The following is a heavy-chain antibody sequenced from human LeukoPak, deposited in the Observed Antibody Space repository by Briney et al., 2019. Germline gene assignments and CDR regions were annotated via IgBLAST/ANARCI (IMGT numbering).Heavy chain of an antibody. CDR3: VRGQEVVYTPTFDY. D-gene: IGHD2-8*02. V-gene: IGHV3-64D*09. Sequence: GGSLRLSCAASGFTFSTYAIHRVRQAPGKGLQYVSSIGTSGISTYYADSVTGRFTISRDNSKNSLYLQMSNLRPEDTAVYYCVRGQEVVYTPTFDYWGQGVLVTVSS. CDR1: GFTFSTYA. CDR2: IGTSGIST. J-gene: IGHJ4*02.